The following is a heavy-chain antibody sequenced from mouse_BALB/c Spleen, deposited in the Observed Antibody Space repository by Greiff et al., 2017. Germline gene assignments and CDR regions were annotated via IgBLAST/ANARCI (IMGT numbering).Heavy chain of an antibody. Sequence: VQLQQPGAELVKPGASVKLSCTASGYTFTSYYMYWVKQRPGQGLEWIGGINPSNGGTNFNEKFKSKATLTVDKSSSTAYMQLSSLTSEDSAVYYCTRRGTGSSMDYWGQGTSVTVAS. J-gene: IGHJ4*01. V-gene: IGHV1S81*02. CDR1: GYTFTSYY. CDR2: INPSNGGT. CDR3: TRRGTGSSMDY. D-gene: IGHD4-1*01.